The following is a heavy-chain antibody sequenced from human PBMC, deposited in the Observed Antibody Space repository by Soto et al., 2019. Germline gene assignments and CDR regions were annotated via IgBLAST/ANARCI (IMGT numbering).Heavy chain of an antibody. J-gene: IGHJ4*02. CDR3: AVPGGNYFDY. V-gene: IGHV1-24*01. Sequence: ASVKVSCKVSGYTLTELSMHWVRQAPGKGLEWMGGFDPEDGETIYAQKFQGRVTMTEDTSTDTAYMALNSLRSEDTAVYYCAVPGGNYFDYWGQGTLVTVSS. CDR1: GYTLTELS. D-gene: IGHD1-26*01. CDR2: FDPEDGET.